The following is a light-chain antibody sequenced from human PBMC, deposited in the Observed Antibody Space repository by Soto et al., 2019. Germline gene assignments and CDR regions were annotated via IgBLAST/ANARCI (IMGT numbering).Light chain of an antibody. CDR3: QQYGSSPST. J-gene: IGKJ5*01. CDR2: GAS. CDR1: QSVSSCY. V-gene: IGKV3-20*01. Sequence: EIVLTQSPGTLSLSPGERATRSCRASQSVSSCYLAWYQQKPGQAPRLLIYGASSRATGIPDRFSGSGSGTDFTLTISRLEPEDFAVYYCQQYGSSPSTFGQGTRLEIK.